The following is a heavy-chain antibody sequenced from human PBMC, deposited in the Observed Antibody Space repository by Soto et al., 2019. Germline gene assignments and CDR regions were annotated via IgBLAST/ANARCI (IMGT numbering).Heavy chain of an antibody. CDR3: ARLKSGFCSSTSCYAGGYYYYYMDV. V-gene: IGHV4-59*01. Sequence: ASETLSLTCTVSGGSISSYYWSWIRQPPGKGLEWIGYIYYIGSTNYNPSLRSRFTISVDTSKNLFSLKLSFVTAADTAVYYCARLKSGFCSSTSCYAGGYYYYYMDVWGKGTTVTVSS. J-gene: IGHJ6*03. CDR2: IYYIGST. CDR1: GGSISSYY. D-gene: IGHD2-2*03.